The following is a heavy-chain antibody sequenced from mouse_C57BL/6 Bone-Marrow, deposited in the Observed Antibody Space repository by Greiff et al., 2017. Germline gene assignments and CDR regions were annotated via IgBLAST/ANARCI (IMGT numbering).Heavy chain of an antibody. CDR3: ARRDGTYYFDY. J-gene: IGHJ2*01. CDR2: IDPEDGDT. Sequence: VQLKESGAELVKPGASVKLSCTASGFNIKDYYMHWVKQRTEQGLEWIGRIDPEDGDTKYAPKFQGKAIIPADTSSNTAFLQLSSLTSEYTSVYYCARRDGTYYFDYWGQGTTLTVSS. CDR1: GFNIKDYY. V-gene: IGHV14-2*01. D-gene: IGHD2-3*01.